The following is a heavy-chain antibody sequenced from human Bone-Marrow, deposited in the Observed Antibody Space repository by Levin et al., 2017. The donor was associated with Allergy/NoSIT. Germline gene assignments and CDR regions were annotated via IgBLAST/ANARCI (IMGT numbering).Heavy chain of an antibody. CDR3: ARGPPIEAGGGNWFDS. D-gene: IGHD6-13*01. CDR2: TSARSTYI. J-gene: IGHJ5*01. CDR1: GFTFNNYA. Sequence: PGGSLRLSCAASGFTFNNYAMNWVRQAPGKGLEWVSSTSARSTYIYYADSLKGRFTISRDNAKNSLSLQMNSLKIEDTAVYYCARGPPIEAGGGNWFDSWGQGTVVIVSS. V-gene: IGHV3-21*06.